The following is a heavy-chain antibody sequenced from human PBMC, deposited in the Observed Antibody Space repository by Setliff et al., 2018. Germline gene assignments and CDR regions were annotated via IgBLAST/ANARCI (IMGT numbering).Heavy chain of an antibody. CDR1: GGAISNYY. Sequence: SETLSLTCTVSGGAISNYYWSWIRQPPGKGLEWIGYIYSSGSTNYNPSLKSRVTISFNTSKNQISLNLSSVTPADTAVYYCARDHGNWGFDYWGQGTLVTVSS. D-gene: IGHD7-27*01. CDR2: IYSSGST. CDR3: ARDHGNWGFDY. J-gene: IGHJ4*02. V-gene: IGHV4-59*01.